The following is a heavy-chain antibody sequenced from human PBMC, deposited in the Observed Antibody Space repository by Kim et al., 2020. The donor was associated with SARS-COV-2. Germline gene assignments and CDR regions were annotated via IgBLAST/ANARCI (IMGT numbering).Heavy chain of an antibody. CDR1: AFTFSPYW. CDR2: ISPDGNFA. V-gene: IGHV3-74*03. J-gene: IGHJ4*02. Sequence: GGSLRLSCEASAFTFSPYWMHWVRQAPGKGLVWLSRISPDGNFAQYADSVKGRFTISRDNAKNTLYLQMDSLRAEDTAVYYCAREHRDVTGWGYGGQGTLVTVSS. CDR3: AREHRDVTGWGY. D-gene: IGHD6-19*01.